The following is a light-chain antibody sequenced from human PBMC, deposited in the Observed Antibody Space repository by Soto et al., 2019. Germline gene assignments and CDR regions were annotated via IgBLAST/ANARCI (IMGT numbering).Light chain of an antibody. J-gene: IGKJ4*01. V-gene: IGKV3-11*01. CDR1: QSVSIY. Sequence: EFVLTQSPATLSLSPGERATLSCRASQSVSIYLAWYQQRPGQTPRLLIYDIETRAAGIPARFSGSVFRADYTLTISNLQPEDSAVYYCQQRVAWPNSFGGGTKVDIK. CDR3: QQRVAWPNS. CDR2: DIE.